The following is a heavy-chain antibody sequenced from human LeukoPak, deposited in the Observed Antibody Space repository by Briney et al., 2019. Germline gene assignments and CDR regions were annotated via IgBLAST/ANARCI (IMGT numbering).Heavy chain of an antibody. CDR1: GGSFSGYF. CDR2: INHSGST. J-gene: IGHJ4*02. Sequence: SETLSLTCAVYGGSFSGYFWSWIRQPPGKGLEWIGEINHSGSTNYNPSLKSRVTISVDTSKNQFSLKLSSVTAADTAVYYCARVVEGVVIDYWGQGTLVTVSS. CDR3: ARVVEGVVIDY. D-gene: IGHD2-15*01. V-gene: IGHV4-34*01.